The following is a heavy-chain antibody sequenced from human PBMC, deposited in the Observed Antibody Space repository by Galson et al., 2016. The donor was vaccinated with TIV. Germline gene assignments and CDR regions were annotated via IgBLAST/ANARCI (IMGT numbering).Heavy chain of an antibody. Sequence: SLRLSCAASEFTFSRYWMSWVRQAPGQGLEWVANINQDGSKTHYMDSVKGRFSISRDNAKNTVSLQMKSLSAEDTAVYFCAREGELRFLEWIPHWYFDLLGRGSSVIVSS. CDR2: INQDGSKT. J-gene: IGHJ2*01. CDR3: AREGELRFLEWIPHWYFDL. V-gene: IGHV3-7*01. CDR1: EFTFSRYW. D-gene: IGHD3-3*01.